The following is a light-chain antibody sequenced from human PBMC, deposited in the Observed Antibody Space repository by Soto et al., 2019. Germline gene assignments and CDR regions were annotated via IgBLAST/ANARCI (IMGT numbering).Light chain of an antibody. J-gene: IGKJ1*01. Sequence: EIVLTQSPATLAVSPCERATLSSRASQSVSNNYLAWYQQKPGQAPRLLIYGASNRATGIPDRFSGSGSGTDFTLTISRLEPEDFAVYYCQQYGSSGTFGQGTKVDI. CDR1: QSVSNNY. CDR2: GAS. CDR3: QQYGSSGT. V-gene: IGKV3-20*01.